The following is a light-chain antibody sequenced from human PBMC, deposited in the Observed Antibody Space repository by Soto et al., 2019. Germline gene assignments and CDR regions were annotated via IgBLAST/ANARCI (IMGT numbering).Light chain of an antibody. V-gene: IGKV1-39*01. CDR1: QSISSY. J-gene: IGKJ4*01. CDR2: GAS. Sequence: DLQMTQSPSSLSASVGDRVTITCRASQSISSYLNWYQQKPGKGPKLLIYGASTLQRGVPSRFSGSGSGTDFTLTISSLQPEDFATYYCQESYSSVLTFGGGAKVEIK. CDR3: QESYSSVLT.